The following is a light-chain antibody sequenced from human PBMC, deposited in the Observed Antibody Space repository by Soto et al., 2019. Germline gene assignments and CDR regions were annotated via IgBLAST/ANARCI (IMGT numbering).Light chain of an antibody. CDR1: QTISSN. V-gene: IGKV3-15*01. J-gene: IGKJ4*01. Sequence: EIVLTQSPTTLSVSPGERATVSCRASQTISSNLAWYQQKPGQPLSLLIYDASTRATGVSGRFSGSGSGTEFTLTISSLQSEDFAIYYCQQYNQWPPLTFGGGTKVEI. CDR2: DAS. CDR3: QQYNQWPPLT.